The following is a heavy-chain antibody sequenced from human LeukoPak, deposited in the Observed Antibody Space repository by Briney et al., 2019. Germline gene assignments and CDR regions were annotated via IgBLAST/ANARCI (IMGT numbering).Heavy chain of an antibody. CDR1: GFTFSNYA. Sequence: GRSLRLSCAASGFTFSNYATNWVRQDPGDWLVLVSYMSIISSTKYYADSVKGRFTISRDNAKNSLYLQMNSLRDEDTAVYYCARGKIGYYYGDYDGYWGQGTLVTVSS. D-gene: IGHD4-17*01. CDR2: MSIISSTK. V-gene: IGHV3-48*02. J-gene: IGHJ4*02. CDR3: ARGKIGYYYGDYDGY.